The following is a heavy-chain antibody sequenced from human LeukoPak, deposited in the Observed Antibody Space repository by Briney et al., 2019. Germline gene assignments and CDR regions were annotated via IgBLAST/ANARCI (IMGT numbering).Heavy chain of an antibody. CDR1: GFTFSGSA. V-gene: IGHV3-73*01. CDR2: IRSKANNYAT. J-gene: IGHJ6*02. D-gene: IGHD6-6*01. Sequence: AASVKLSCAASGFTFSGSAVHWVRQASGKGLEWVGRIRSKANNYATAYAASVNGRFTISRDDSKNTAYLQMNTLKTEDTAVYYCTRGSSLGYYYGMDVWGQGTTVSVSS. CDR3: TRGSSLGYYYGMDV.